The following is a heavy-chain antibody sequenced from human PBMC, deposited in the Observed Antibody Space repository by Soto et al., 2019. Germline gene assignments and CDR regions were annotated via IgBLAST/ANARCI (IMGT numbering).Heavy chain of an antibody. CDR3: ARQVSRRYFDFLAYYYGMAV. J-gene: IGHJ6*02. V-gene: IGHV5-10-1*01. CDR1: GYSFTSYW. D-gene: IGHD3-9*01. Sequence: GESLKISCKGSGYSFTSYWISWVRQVPGKGLEWMGRIDPSDSYTNYSPSFQGHVTISADKSISTAYLQWSSLKASDTAMYYCARQVSRRYFDFLAYYYGMAVWGQGTTVTVSS. CDR2: IDPSDSYT.